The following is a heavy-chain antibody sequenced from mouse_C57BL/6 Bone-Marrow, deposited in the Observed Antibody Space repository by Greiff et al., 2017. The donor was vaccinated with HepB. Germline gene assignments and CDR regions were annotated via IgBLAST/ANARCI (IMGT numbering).Heavy chain of an antibody. Sequence: QVQLKQPGAELVKPGASVKLSCKASGYTFTSYWMHWVKQRPGRGLEWIGRIDPNSGGTKYNEKFKSKATLTVDKPSSTAYMQLSSLTSEDSAVYYCARDWDEEGYAMDYWGQGTSVTVSS. CDR2: IDPNSGGT. J-gene: IGHJ4*01. D-gene: IGHD4-1*01. CDR3: ARDWDEEGYAMDY. CDR1: GYTFTSYW. V-gene: IGHV1-72*01.